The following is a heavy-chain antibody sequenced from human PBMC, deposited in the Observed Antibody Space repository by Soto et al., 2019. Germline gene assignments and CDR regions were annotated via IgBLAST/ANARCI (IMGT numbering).Heavy chain of an antibody. J-gene: IGHJ6*02. Sequence: PSETLSLTCTVSGGSISSGGYYWTWIRQHPGKVLEWIGYNYYSGITYYNPSLKSRVTISLDTSKNQFSLKLSSVTAADTAVYYCARGSSIAGLYYGMDVWGQGTTVTVSS. CDR3: ARGSSIAGLYYGMDV. CDR2: NYYSGIT. V-gene: IGHV4-31*03. D-gene: IGHD6-6*01. CDR1: GGSISSGGYY.